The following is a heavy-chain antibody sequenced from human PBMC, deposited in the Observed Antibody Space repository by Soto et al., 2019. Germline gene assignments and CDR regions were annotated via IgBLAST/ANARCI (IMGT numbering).Heavy chain of an antibody. J-gene: IGHJ6*02. Sequence: QVLLVQSSAEVKKPRSSVKVSCKASGGTFTSTAFSWVRQAPGQGLEWMGGIIPVLGTPNYAQKFQARLTVTADASTTTVHMELSSLSSDDTTVYYCASSAGLDHLLNYYGLNVWGQGTTVTVSS. CDR3: ASSAGLDHLLNYYGLNV. D-gene: IGHD6-13*01. CDR1: GGTFTSTA. CDR2: IIPVLGTP. V-gene: IGHV1-69*01.